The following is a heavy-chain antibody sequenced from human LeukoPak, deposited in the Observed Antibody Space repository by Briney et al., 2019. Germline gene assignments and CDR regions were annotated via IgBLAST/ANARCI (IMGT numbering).Heavy chain of an antibody. V-gene: IGHV3-21*01. CDR2: ISSSSSYI. CDR1: GFTFSSCS. Sequence: PGGSLRLSCAASGFTFSSCSMNWVRQAPGKGLEWVSSISSSSSYIYYADSVKGRFTISRDNAKNSLYLQMNSLRAEDTAVYYCASLSYYYDGRDAFDIWGQGTMVTVSS. D-gene: IGHD3-22*01. CDR3: ASLSYYYDGRDAFDI. J-gene: IGHJ3*02.